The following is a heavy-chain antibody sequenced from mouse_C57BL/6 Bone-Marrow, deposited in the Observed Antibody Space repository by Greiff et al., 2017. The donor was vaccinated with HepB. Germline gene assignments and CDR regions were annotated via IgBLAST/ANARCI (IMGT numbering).Heavy chain of an antibody. D-gene: IGHD1-1*01. J-gene: IGHJ1*03. CDR1: GYTFTSYG. V-gene: IGHV1-81*01. CDR3: ARPSYGSSYRGYFDV. CDR2: IYPRSGNT. Sequence: VQLQQSGAELARPGASVKLSCKASGYTFTSYGISWVKQRTGQGLEWIGEIYPRSGNTYYNEKFKGKATLTADKSSSTAYMELRSLTSEDSAVYFCARPSYGSSYRGYFDVWGTGTTVTVSS.